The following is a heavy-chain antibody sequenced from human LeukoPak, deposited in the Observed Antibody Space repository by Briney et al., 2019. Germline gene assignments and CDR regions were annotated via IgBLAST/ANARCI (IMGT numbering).Heavy chain of an antibody. D-gene: IGHD1-14*01. Sequence: SLKVSCKASVGSVTSYAVSWGRQAPGQGVEWIGGIIPLFGAPNYVQKLQGRVTISTDESTDTAYMGLRSLSSKDTALCFCMRGMGTSSIYFWGQGTLVTVSS. CDR3: MRGMGTSSIYF. CDR2: IIPLFGAP. J-gene: IGHJ4*02. V-gene: IGHV1-69*05. CDR1: VGSVTSYA.